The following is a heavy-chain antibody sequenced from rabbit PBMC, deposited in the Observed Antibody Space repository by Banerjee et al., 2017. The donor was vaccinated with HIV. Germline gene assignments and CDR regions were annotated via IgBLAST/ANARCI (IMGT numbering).Heavy chain of an antibody. CDR3: ARSYGNGYELYFNL. CDR2: IYTDSGST. D-gene: IGHD6-1*01. CDR1: GFSFSSNYY. V-gene: IGHV1S40*01. Sequence: QSLEESGGDLVKPGASLTLTCTASGFSFSSNYYMCWVRQAPGKGLEWIGCIYTDSGSTYYASWAKGRFTISKTSSTTVTLQMTSLTAADTAAYFCARSYGNGYELYFNLWGQGTLVTVS. J-gene: IGHJ4*01.